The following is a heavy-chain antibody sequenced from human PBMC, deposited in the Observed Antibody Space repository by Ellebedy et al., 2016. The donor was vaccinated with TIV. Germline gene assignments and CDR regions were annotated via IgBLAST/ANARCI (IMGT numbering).Heavy chain of an antibody. V-gene: IGHV1-69*04. J-gene: IGHJ6*02. Sequence: SVKVSCXASGGTFSSDAFSWVRQAPGERLEWMGRIIPILGIPNYAQKFQGRVTISADKSTSTVSLELSSLRSDDTALYYCARLQVRGVNMGAAHFYGMDVWGQGTTVTVSS. D-gene: IGHD3-10*01. CDR3: ARLQVRGVNMGAAHFYGMDV. CDR1: GGTFSSDA. CDR2: IIPILGIP.